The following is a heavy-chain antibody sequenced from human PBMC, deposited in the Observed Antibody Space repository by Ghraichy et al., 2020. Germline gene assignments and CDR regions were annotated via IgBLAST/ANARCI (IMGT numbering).Heavy chain of an antibody. CDR1: GGSFSGYY. CDR2: INHSGST. J-gene: IGHJ6*02. V-gene: IGHV4-34*01. CDR3: ARGTSDYDFWSGYYTGGRGGYYYYGMDV. D-gene: IGHD3-3*01. Sequence: SETLSLTCAVYGGSFSGYYWSWIRQPPGKGLEWIGEINHSGSTNYNPSLKSRVTISVDTSKNQFSLKLSSVTAADTAVYYCARGTSDYDFWSGYYTGGRGGYYYYGMDVWGQGTTVTVSS.